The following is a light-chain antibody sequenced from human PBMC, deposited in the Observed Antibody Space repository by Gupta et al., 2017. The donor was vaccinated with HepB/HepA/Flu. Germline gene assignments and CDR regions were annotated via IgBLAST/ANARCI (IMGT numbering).Light chain of an antibody. V-gene: IGLV2-14*03. J-gene: IGLJ3*02. CDR1: SSDIGAYNS. CDR2: DVS. Sequence: QSALTQAASVSGSPGQSLTISCTGPSSDIGAYNSVSWYQQHPDKAPKLMIYDVSSRPSGVANRFSGSKSGNTASLIISGRKAEDEADYYGCSDTSSSTLVFGGGTKLTVL. CDR3: CSDTSSSTLV.